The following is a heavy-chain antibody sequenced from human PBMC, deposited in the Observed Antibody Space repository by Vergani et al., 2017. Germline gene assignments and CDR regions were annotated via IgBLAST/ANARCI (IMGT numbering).Heavy chain of an antibody. D-gene: IGHD1-26*01. CDR3: ARGWELLRNFDY. V-gene: IGHV1-3*01. Sequence: QVQLVQSGAEVKKPGASVKVSCKASGYTFTSYAMHWVRQAPGQRLEWMGWINAGNGNTKYSQKFQGRVTITRDTSASTAYMELSSLRSEDTAVYYCARGWELLRNFDYWGQGTLVTVSS. J-gene: IGHJ4*02. CDR1: GYTFTSYA. CDR2: INAGNGNT.